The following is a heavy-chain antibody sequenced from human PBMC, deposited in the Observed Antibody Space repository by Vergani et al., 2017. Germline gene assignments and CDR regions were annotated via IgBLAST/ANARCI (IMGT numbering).Heavy chain of an antibody. CDR2: IIPIFGTA. J-gene: IGHJ6*03. V-gene: IGHV1-69*12. Sequence: QVQLEQSGAEVKKPGSSVTVSCKASGGTFSSYAISWVRQAPGQGLEWMGGIIPIFGTANYAQKFQGRVTITADESTSTAYMELSSLRSEDTAVYYCARARLPLNSYYYYYYYMDVWGKGTTVTVSS. D-gene: IGHD4-11*01. CDR1: GGTFSSYA. CDR3: ARARLPLNSYYYYYYYMDV.